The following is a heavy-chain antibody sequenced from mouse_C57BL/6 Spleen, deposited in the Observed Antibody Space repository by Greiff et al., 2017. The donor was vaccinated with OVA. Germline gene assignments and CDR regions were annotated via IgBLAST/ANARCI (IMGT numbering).Heavy chain of an antibody. J-gene: IGHJ4*01. D-gene: IGHD4-1*01. CDR1: GYAFSSSW. Sequence: QVQLQQSGPELVKPGASVKISCKASGYAFSSSWMNWVKQRPGKGLEWIGRIYPGDGDTNYNGKFKGKATLTADKSSSTAYMQLSSLTSEDSAVYFCARSWDHETAMDYWGQGTSVTVSS. CDR2: IYPGDGDT. CDR3: ARSWDHETAMDY. V-gene: IGHV1-82*01.